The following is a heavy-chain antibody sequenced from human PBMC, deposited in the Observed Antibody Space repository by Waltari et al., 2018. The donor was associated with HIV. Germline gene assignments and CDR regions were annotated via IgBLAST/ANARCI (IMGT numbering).Heavy chain of an antibody. J-gene: IGHJ5*02. CDR1: GYPFTHHD. D-gene: IGHD3-10*01. V-gene: IGHV1-8*01. Sequence: QVQLVQSGAEVKKPGASVKVSCKASGYPFTHHDINWVRQAPGQGLEWMGWKNSNRGNAASAQKFQGRVTMTRDTSISTAYMELSSLRSEDTAWYYCARGVGSYGRDLYDPWGQGTLVTVSS. CDR2: KNSNRGNA. CDR3: ARGVGSYGRDLYDP.